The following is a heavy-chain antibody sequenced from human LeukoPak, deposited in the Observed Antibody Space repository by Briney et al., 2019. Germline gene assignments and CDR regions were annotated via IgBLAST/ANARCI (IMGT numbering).Heavy chain of an antibody. CDR2: ISGSDSTT. V-gene: IGHV3-23*01. D-gene: IGHD3-22*01. J-gene: IGHJ4*02. Sequence: GGSLRLSCAASGFTFSSYAMGWVRQAPGMGLVWVSDISGSDSTTYYADSVKGRFTISRDNSKNTLYLQMNGLRAEDTAVYYCAKGAVVTYLYYFDYWGQGTLVTVSS. CDR3: AKGAVVTYLYYFDY. CDR1: GFTFSSYA.